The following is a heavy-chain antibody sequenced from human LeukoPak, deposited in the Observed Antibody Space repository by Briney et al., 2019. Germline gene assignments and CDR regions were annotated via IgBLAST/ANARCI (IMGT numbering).Heavy chain of an antibody. J-gene: IGHJ6*02. D-gene: IGHD3-10*01. Sequence: GESLKISCKGSGYSFTSYWTGWVRQMPGKGLEWMGIIYPGDSDTRYSPSFQGQVTISADKSISTAYLQWSSLKASDTAMYYCARQYYGSGSYSYYYYYGMDVWGQGTTVTVSS. CDR1: GYSFTSYW. V-gene: IGHV5-51*01. CDR2: IYPGDSDT. CDR3: ARQYYGSGSYSYYYYYGMDV.